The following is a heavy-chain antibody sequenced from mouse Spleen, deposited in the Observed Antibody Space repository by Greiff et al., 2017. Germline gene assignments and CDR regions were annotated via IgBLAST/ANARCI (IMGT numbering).Heavy chain of an antibody. CDR3: ARLGYGNYDYFDY. CDR2: ISSGGGNT. CDR1: GFTFSSYA. D-gene: IGHD2-10*02. J-gene: IGHJ2*01. V-gene: IGHV5-9-3*01. Sequence: EVQGVESGGGLVKLGGSLKLSCAASGFTFSSYAMSWVRQTPEKRLEWVATISSGGGNTYYPDSVKGRFTISRDNAKNTLYLQMSSLKSEDTAMYYCARLGYGNYDYFDYWGQGTTLTVSS.